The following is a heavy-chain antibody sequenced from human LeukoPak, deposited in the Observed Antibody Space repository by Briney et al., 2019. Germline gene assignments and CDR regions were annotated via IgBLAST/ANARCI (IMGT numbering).Heavy chain of an antibody. Sequence: PSETLSLTCTVSGGSISSYYWSWIRQPPGKGLEWIGYIYYSGSTNYNPSLKSRVTISVDTSKNQFSLKLSSVTAADTAVYYCARVPMGSGWLYFDYWGQGTLVTVSS. CDR1: GGSISSYY. V-gene: IGHV4-59*01. CDR3: ARVPMGSGWLYFDY. D-gene: IGHD6-19*01. J-gene: IGHJ4*02. CDR2: IYYSGST.